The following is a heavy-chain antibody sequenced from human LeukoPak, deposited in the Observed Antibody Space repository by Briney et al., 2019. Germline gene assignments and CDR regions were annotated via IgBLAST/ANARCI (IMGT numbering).Heavy chain of an antibody. Sequence: GGSLRLSCAASGFTFSDYWIHWVRQAQGKGLVWVSLIHSDGGTTNCADSVKGRFTMSRDNAKNMVYLQMNSLRVEDTAVYYCARDIYSVAEWGQGTLVTVSS. V-gene: IGHV3-74*01. CDR2: IHSDGGTT. D-gene: IGHD6-13*01. CDR3: ARDIYSVAE. CDR1: GFTFSDYW. J-gene: IGHJ4*02.